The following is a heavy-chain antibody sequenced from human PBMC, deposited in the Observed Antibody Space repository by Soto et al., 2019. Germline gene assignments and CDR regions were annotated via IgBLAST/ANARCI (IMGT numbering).Heavy chain of an antibody. J-gene: IGHJ4*01. Sequence: SETLSLTCPFSSYSLTSYYWTWLRQPPGKGLECIGYIYHSGITNYNPSLKSRVTISLDTSKNQFSLRLSSVTAADTAVYYCARMSLFYFFDSWGQGNLVTVSS. D-gene: IGHD3-9*01. V-gene: IGHV4-59*01. CDR1: SYSLTSYY. CDR2: IYHSGIT. CDR3: ARMSLFYFFDS.